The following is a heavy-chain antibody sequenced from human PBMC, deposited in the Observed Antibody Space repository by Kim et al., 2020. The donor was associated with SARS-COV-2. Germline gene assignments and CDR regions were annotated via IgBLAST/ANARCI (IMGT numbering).Heavy chain of an antibody. J-gene: IGHJ6*02. CDR3: ARGVYSSSRGYYYGMDV. V-gene: IGHV3-13*01. Sequence: GGSLRLSCAASGFTFSSYDMHWVRQATGKGLEWVSAIGTAGDTYYPGSVKGRFTISRENAKNSLYLQMNSLRAGDTAVYYCARGVYSSSRGYYYGMDVWGQGTTVTVSS. CDR1: GFTFSSYD. CDR2: IGTAGDT. D-gene: IGHD6-6*01.